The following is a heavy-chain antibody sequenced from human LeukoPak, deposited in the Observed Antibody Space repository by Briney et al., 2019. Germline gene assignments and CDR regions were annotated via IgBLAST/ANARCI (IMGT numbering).Heavy chain of an antibody. Sequence: GGSLRLSCAASGFTFSSYSMNWVRQAPEKGLEWVSSISSSSSYIYYADSVKGRFTISRENAKNSLYLQMNSLRAGDTAVYYCARVRKYSGYYSWYFDLWGRGTLVTVSS. CDR1: GFTFSSYS. CDR3: ARVRKYSGYYSWYFDL. J-gene: IGHJ2*01. D-gene: IGHD5-12*01. V-gene: IGHV3-21*01. CDR2: ISSSSSYI.